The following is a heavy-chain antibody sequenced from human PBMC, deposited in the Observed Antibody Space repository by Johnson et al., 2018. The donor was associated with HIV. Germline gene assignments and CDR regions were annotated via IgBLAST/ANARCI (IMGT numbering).Heavy chain of an antibody. CDR1: GLTFSNYA. Sequence: VQLVESGGGVVQPGGSLRLSCAASGLTFSNYAMHWVRQRPGKGLEWVSGISWNSVNIEYADSVKGRFTISSDNAKNSLFLQISSLRGGDTAVYYCARGGAHDAFDIWGQGTMVTVSS. V-gene: IGHV3-9*01. CDR2: ISWNSVNI. CDR3: ARGGAHDAFDI. D-gene: IGHD3-16*01. J-gene: IGHJ3*02.